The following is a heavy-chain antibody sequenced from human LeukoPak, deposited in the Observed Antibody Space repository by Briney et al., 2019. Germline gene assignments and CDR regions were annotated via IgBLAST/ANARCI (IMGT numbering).Heavy chain of an antibody. Sequence: EASVKVSCKASAYTFTGYYLHWVRQAPGQGPEWVGWIDPNNGDTEYAQEFQGRVTMTRVRSISTAYMELSRLTSDDTAVYYCARGSRNGLDAFDIWGQGTMVTVSS. CDR3: ARGSRNGLDAFDI. D-gene: IGHD2-8*01. J-gene: IGHJ3*02. CDR2: IDPNNGDT. CDR1: AYTFTGYY. V-gene: IGHV1-2*02.